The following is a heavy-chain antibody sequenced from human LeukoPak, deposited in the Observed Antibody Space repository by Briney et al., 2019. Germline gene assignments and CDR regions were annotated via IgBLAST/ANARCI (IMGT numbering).Heavy chain of an antibody. CDR3: AREMRVVIAAYYFDY. Sequence: SQTLSLTCAVSGDSVSSNSAAWNWIRQSPSRGLEWLGRIYYRSKWYTDYAVSVKSRITINPDTSKNQFSLQLNSVTPEDTAVYYCAREMRVVIAAYYFDYWGQGTLVTVSS. CDR1: GDSVSSNSAA. V-gene: IGHV6-1*01. D-gene: IGHD2-21*01. J-gene: IGHJ4*02. CDR2: IYYRSKWYT.